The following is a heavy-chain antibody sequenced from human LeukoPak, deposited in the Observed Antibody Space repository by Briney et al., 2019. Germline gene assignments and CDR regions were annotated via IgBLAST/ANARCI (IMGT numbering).Heavy chain of an antibody. V-gene: IGHV3-9*01. CDR1: GFTFDDYA. Sequence: PGRSLRLSCAASGFTFDDYAVHWVRQAPGKGLEWVSGISWNSGSIGYADSVKGRFTISRDNAKNSLYLQMNSLRAEDTALYYCAKGNYGDWGQGTLVTVSS. D-gene: IGHD4-17*01. J-gene: IGHJ4*02. CDR3: AKGNYGD. CDR2: ISWNSGSI.